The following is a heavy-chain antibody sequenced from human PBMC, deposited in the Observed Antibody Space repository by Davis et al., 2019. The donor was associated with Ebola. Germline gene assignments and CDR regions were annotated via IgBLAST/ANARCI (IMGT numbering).Heavy chain of an antibody. CDR1: GFTFSSYW. CDR2: ISSDSDYI. J-gene: IGHJ4*02. D-gene: IGHD3-22*01. Sequence: GGSLRLSCAAAGFTFSSYWMNWVRQAPGKGLEWVSSISSDSDYIYYADSAKGRFTISRDNAKNSLYLQMNSLRAEDTAVYYCAHDSYWGQGTLVTVSS. V-gene: IGHV3-21*01. CDR3: AHDSY.